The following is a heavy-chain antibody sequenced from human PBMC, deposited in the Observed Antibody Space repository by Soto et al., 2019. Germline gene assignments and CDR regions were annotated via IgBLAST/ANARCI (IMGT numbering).Heavy chain of an antibody. V-gene: IGHV3-30*18. CDR3: AKEEQQLASFDY. D-gene: IGHD6-13*01. CDR2: ISYDGSNK. J-gene: IGHJ4*02. Sequence: QVQLVESGGGVVQPGRSLRLSCEASGFTFSSYGMHWVRQAPGKGLEWVAVISYDGSNKYYADSVKGRFTISRDNSKNTLYLQMNSLRAEDTAVYYCAKEEQQLASFDYWGQGTLVTVSS. CDR1: GFTFSSYG.